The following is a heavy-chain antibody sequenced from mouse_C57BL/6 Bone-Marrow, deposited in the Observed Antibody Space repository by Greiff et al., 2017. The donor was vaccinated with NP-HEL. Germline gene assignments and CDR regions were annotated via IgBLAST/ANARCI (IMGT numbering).Heavy chain of an antibody. V-gene: IGHV5-2*01. J-gene: IGHJ1*03. Sequence: DVQLQESGGGLVQPGESLKLSCESNEYEFPSHDMSWVRKTPEKRLELVAAINSDGGSTYYPDTMERRFIISRDNTKKTLYLQMSSLRSEDTALYYCAGGSSYGYFDVWGTGTTVTVSS. CDR1: EYEFPSHD. D-gene: IGHD1-1*01. CDR3: AGGSSYGYFDV. CDR2: INSDGGST.